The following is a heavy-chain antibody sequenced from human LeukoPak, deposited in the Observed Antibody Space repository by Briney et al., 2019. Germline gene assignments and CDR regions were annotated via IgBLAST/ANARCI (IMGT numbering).Heavy chain of an antibody. D-gene: IGHD3-3*01. J-gene: IGHJ5*02. CDR3: ARGGTIFDFEFNWFDP. CDR1: GGSISSYY. V-gene: IGHV4-59*12. CDR2: IYYSGST. Sequence: PSETLSLTCTVSGGSISSYYWSWIRQPLGKGLEWIGYIYYSGSTNYNPSLKSRVTISVDTSKNQFSLKLSSVTAADTAVYYCARGGTIFDFEFNWFDPWGQGTLVTVSS.